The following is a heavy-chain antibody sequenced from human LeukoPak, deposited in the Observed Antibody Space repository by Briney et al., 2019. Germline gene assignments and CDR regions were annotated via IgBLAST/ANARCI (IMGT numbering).Heavy chain of an antibody. V-gene: IGHV1-46*01. J-gene: IGHJ6*03. CDR1: GYTFTSYY. CDR2: INPSGGST. D-gene: IGHD3-10*01. Sequence: ASVKVSCKASGYTFTSYYMHWVRQAPGQGLEWMGIINPSGGSTSYAQKFQGRVTMTRDTSTSTVYMELSSLRSEDTAVYYCARGITMVRGVIIGPHYYYMDVWGKGTTVTISS. CDR3: ARGITMVRGVIIGPHYYYMDV.